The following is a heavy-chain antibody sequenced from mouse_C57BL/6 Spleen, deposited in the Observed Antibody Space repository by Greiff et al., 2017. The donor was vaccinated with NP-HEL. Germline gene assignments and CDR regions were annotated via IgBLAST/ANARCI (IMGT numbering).Heavy chain of an antibody. CDR3: TRDRVITTVRDYFDY. J-gene: IGHJ2*01. CDR2: IDPETGGT. D-gene: IGHD1-1*01. CDR1: GYTFTDYE. Sequence: VQLQQSGAELVRPGASVTLSCKASGYTFTDYEMHWVKQTPVHGLEWIGAIDPETGGTAYNQKFKGKAILTADKSSSTAYMELRSLTSEDSAVYYCTRDRVITTVRDYFDYWGQGTTLTVSS. V-gene: IGHV1-15*01.